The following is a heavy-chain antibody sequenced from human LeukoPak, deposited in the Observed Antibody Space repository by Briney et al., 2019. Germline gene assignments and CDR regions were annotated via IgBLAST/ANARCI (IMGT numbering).Heavy chain of an antibody. V-gene: IGHV3-30*04. CDR2: ISYDGSNK. Sequence: GGSLRLSCAASGLTFSSYAMHWVRQAPGKGLEWVAVISYDGSNKYYADSVKGRFTISRDNSKNTLYLQMNSLRAEDTAVYYCARAMYHYYDSSGYYRTLDYWGQGTLVTVSS. D-gene: IGHD3-22*01. J-gene: IGHJ4*02. CDR3: ARAMYHYYDSSGYYRTLDY. CDR1: GLTFSSYA.